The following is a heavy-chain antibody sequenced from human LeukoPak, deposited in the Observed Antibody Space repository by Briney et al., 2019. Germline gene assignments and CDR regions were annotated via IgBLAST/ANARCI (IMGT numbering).Heavy chain of an antibody. J-gene: IGHJ4*02. V-gene: IGHV1-2*02. CDR2: INPNSGGT. Sequence: ASVKVSCKASGYTFTGYYMYWVRQAPGQGLEWMGWINPNSGGTNYAQKFQGRVTMTRDTSISTAYMELSRLRSDDTAVYYCARAGPHYDFWSGYSYYFDYWGQGTLVTVSS. CDR3: ARAGPHYDFWSGYSYYFDY. CDR1: GYTFTGYY. D-gene: IGHD3-3*01.